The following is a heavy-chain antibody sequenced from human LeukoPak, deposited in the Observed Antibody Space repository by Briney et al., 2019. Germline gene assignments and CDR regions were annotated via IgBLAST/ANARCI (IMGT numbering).Heavy chain of an antibody. CDR2: ISYDGSNR. Sequence: GGSLRLSCAASGFTFSSYGMHWVRQAPGKGLEWVAVISYDGSNRYYADSVKGRFTISRDNSKNTLYLQMNSLRAEDTAVYYCARDGGERGFDYWGQGTLVTVSS. V-gene: IGHV3-30*03. D-gene: IGHD2-21*01. CDR1: GFTFSSYG. CDR3: ARDGGERGFDY. J-gene: IGHJ4*02.